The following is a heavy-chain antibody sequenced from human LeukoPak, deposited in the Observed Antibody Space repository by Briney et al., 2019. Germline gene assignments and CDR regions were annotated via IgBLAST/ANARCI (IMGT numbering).Heavy chain of an antibody. CDR1: GFTFSSYA. J-gene: IGHJ4*02. V-gene: IGHV1-69*04. D-gene: IGHD6-13*01. Sequence: GGSLRLSCAASGFTFSSYAISWVRQAPGQGLEWMGRIIPILGIANYAQKFQGRVTITADKSTSTAYMELSSLRSEDTAVYYCAREYSSSWYRPGVFDYWGQGTLVTVSS. CDR2: IIPILGIA. CDR3: AREYSSSWYRPGVFDY.